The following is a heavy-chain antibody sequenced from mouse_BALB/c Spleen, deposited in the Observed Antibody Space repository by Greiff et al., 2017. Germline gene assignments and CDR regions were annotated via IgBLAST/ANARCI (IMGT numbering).Heavy chain of an antibody. CDR3: ARFYYGTSTRYFDY. D-gene: IGHD1-1*01. Sequence: VKLVESGPELVKPGASVRISCKASGYTFTSYYIHWVKQRPGQGLEWIGWIYPGNVNTKYNEKFKGKATLTADKSSSTAYMQLSSLTSEDSAVYFCARFYYGTSTRYFDYWGQGTTLTVSS. J-gene: IGHJ2*01. CDR1: GYTFTSYY. CDR2: IYPGNVNT. V-gene: IGHV1S56*01.